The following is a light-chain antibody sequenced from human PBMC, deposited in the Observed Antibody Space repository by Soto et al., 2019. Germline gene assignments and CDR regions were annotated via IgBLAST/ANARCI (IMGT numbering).Light chain of an antibody. CDR1: ETISTF. CDR2: AAS. CDR3: QQYNSQWT. Sequence: DIQMTQSPSSLSASVGDRVTLTCRASETISTFLNWYQHKPGRAPKLLIYAASRLQSGVPSRFSGSGSGTEFTLTISSLQPDDFATYYCQQYNSQWTFGQGTKVDIK. J-gene: IGKJ1*01. V-gene: IGKV1-16*01.